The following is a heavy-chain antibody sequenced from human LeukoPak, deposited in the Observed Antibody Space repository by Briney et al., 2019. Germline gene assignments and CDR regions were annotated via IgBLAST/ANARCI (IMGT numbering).Heavy chain of an antibody. CDR2: INHSGST. Sequence: SETLSLTCAVYGGSFSGYYWSWLRQPPGKGREGIGEINHSGSTNYNPSLTSRVTISVDTSKNQFSLKLGSVTAADTAFYYCASQGHHGKIVGTTLSYFYMDVWGKGTTVTVSS. CDR1: GGSFSGYY. D-gene: IGHD1-26*01. V-gene: IGHV4-34*01. J-gene: IGHJ6*03. CDR3: ASQGHHGKIVGTTLSYFYMDV.